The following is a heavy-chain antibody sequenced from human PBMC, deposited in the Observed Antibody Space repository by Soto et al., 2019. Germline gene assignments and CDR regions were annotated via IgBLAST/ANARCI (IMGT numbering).Heavy chain of an antibody. Sequence: ASVKVSCKASGYTFTSYAMHWVRQAPGQRLEWMGWINAGNGNTKYSQKFQGRVTITRDTSASTAYMELSSLRSEDTAVYYCARHDFWSGYPHVMDVWGQGTTVT. CDR3: ARHDFWSGYPHVMDV. V-gene: IGHV1-3*01. CDR1: GYTFTSYA. CDR2: INAGNGNT. D-gene: IGHD3-3*01. J-gene: IGHJ6*02.